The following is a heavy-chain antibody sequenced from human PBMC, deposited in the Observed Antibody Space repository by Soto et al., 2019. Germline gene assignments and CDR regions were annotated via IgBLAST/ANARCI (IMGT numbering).Heavy chain of an antibody. Sequence: PSETLSLTCTVSGGSISSGGYYWSWIRQHPGKGLEWIGYIYYSGSTYYNPSLKSRVTISVDTSKNQFSLKLSSVTAADTAVYYCARADYDNLTGQPMGKFDYWGQGTLVTVSS. J-gene: IGHJ4*02. CDR3: ARADYDNLTGQPMGKFDY. D-gene: IGHD3-9*01. CDR2: IYYSGST. V-gene: IGHV4-31*03. CDR1: GGSISSGGYY.